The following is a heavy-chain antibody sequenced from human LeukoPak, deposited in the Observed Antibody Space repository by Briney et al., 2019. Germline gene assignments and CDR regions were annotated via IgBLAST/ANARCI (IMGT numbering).Heavy chain of an antibody. CDR3: EKDGGIAVAGGGDDY. CDR1: GFTFSSYA. J-gene: IGHJ4*02. D-gene: IGHD6-19*01. CDR2: ISGRGGST. V-gene: IGHV3-23*01. Sequence: GGSLRLSCAASGFTFSSYAMSWVRQAPGKGLEWGSAISGRGGSTYYADSVKGRFTISRDNSKNTLYLQMNSLRAEDTAVYYCEKDGGIAVAGGGDDYWGQGTLVTVSS.